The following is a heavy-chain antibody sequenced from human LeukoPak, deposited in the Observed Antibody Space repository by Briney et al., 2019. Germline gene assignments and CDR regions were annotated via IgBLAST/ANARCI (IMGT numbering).Heavy chain of an antibody. D-gene: IGHD3-22*01. CDR3: ARDNDYYDSSGYYRYFDY. CDR1: GGSIRSSYYY. V-gene: IGHV4-39*07. J-gene: IGHJ4*02. Sequence: SETLSLTCTVSGGSIRSSYYYWGWIRQPPGKGLEWIGSIYDSGSTYYNPSLKSRVTISVDRSKNQFSLKLSSVTAADTAVYYCARDNDYYDSSGYYRYFDYWGQGTLVTVSS. CDR2: IYDSGST.